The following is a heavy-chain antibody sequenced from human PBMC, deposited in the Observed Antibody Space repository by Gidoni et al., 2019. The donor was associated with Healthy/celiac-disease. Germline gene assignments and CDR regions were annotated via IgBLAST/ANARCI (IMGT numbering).Heavy chain of an antibody. D-gene: IGHD2-2*01. J-gene: IGHJ6*02. Sequence: EVQLVESGGGLVQPGGSLRLSCAASGFTFSSYSMNWVRQAPGKGLEWVSYISSSSSTIYYADSVKGRFTISRDNAKNSLYLQMNSLRAEDTAVYYCARVDCSSTSCYSMDVWGQGTTVTVSS. CDR1: GFTFSSYS. CDR3: ARVDCSSTSCYSMDV. CDR2: ISSSSSTI. V-gene: IGHV3-48*04.